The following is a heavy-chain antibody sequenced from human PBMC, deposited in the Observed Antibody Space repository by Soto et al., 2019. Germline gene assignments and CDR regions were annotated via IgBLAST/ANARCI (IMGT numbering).Heavy chain of an antibody. V-gene: IGHV3-33*01. CDR2: TWYDGTNK. J-gene: IGHJ3*02. CDR1: GFPFSVYG. CDR3: ARPQGDYGDYLRAFDI. D-gene: IGHD4-17*01. Sequence: VQLVESGGGVVLPGGSLRISCAASGFPFSVYGMHWVRQAPGKGLEWVAVTWYDGTNKYYAESVKGRFIISRDNSKNTLYLQMNSLSAEDTAVYHCARPQGDYGDYLRAFDIWGPGTTVTVSS.